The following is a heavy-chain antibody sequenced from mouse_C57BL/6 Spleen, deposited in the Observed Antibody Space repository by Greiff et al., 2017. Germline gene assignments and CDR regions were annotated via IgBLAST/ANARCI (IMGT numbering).Heavy chain of an antibody. J-gene: IGHJ4*01. D-gene: IGHD1-3*01. V-gene: IGHV1-81*01. CDR1: GYSFTSYG. CDR3: ARSNNYYAMDY. Sequence: QVHVKQSGAELARPGASVYMSCKVSGYSFTSYGISWVKQRTGQGLEWIGEIFPRSGNTYYNELFKGKAKLTADQSSSIAYMELRSLTSEDSAVYFCARSNNYYAMDYWGQGTSVTVSS. CDR2: IFPRSGNT.